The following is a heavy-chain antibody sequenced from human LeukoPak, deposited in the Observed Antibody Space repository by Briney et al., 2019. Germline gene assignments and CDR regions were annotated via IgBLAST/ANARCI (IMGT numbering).Heavy chain of an antibody. CDR1: GDSINSYY. J-gene: IGHJ6*03. V-gene: IGHV4-4*07. D-gene: IGHD1-26*01. Sequence: SETLSLTCTVSGDSINSYYWSWIRQPAGRGLEWIGRVYLTRSTDYNPSLRSRVIMSLDTSKNQFSLQVTSVTAADTAVYYCVRESRIVEGDGYYMDVWGKGTTVTISS. CDR3: VRESRIVEGDGYYMDV. CDR2: VYLTRST.